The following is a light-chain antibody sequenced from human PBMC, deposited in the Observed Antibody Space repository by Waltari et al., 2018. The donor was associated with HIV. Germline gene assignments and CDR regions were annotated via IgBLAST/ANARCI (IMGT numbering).Light chain of an antibody. Sequence: QSALTQPRSVSGSPGQSVTISCTGTSSDVDGYNYVSWYQQHPGKAPKVMIYDVSKRPSGVPDRFSGSKSGNTASLTISGLQAEDEADYYCCSYAGSYTYVIFGGGTKLTVL. J-gene: IGLJ2*01. CDR1: SSDVDGYNY. CDR2: DVS. CDR3: CSYAGSYTYVI. V-gene: IGLV2-11*01.